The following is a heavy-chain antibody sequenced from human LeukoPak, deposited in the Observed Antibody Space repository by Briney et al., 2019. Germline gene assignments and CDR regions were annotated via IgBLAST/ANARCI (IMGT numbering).Heavy chain of an antibody. CDR3: ATYGGNTAEYFQH. CDR1: GGIYRITA. CDR2: IIPMSTTA. Sequence: GASVKVSCQVSGGIYRITAITWVRQAPGQGLEWMGGIIPMSTTANYAQKFQGRVTITRDDSTSTAYMEVSSLRSEDTALYYCATYGGNTAEYFQHWGQGTLVTVSS. J-gene: IGHJ1*01. D-gene: IGHD4-23*01. V-gene: IGHV1-69*05.